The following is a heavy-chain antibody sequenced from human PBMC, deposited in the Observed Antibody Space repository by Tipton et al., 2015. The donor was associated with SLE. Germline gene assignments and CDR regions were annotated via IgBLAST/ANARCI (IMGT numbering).Heavy chain of an antibody. V-gene: IGHV3-13*05. CDR3: AKDGVGAPGY. CDR2: IGTAGDP. CDR1: GFTFSSYD. J-gene: IGHJ4*02. D-gene: IGHD1-26*01. Sequence: GSLRLSCAASGFTFSSYDMHWVRQATGKGLEWVSAIGTAGDPYYADSVKGRFTISRDNSKNTLYLQMNSLRLEGTAVYYCAKDGVGAPGYWGQGTLVTVSS.